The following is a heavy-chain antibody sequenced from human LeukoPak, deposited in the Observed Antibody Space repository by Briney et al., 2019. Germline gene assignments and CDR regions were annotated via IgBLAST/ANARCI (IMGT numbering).Heavy chain of an antibody. Sequence: PSETLSLTCTVSGGSISSYYWSWIRQPPGKGLEWIGYIYYSGSTNYNPSLKSRVTISVDTSKNQFSLKLSSVTAAGTAACYCARPPGSSMAFDYWGQGTLVTVSS. J-gene: IGHJ4*02. CDR2: IYYSGST. V-gene: IGHV4-59*08. CDR3: ARPPGSSMAFDY. D-gene: IGHD3-10*01. CDR1: GGSISSYY.